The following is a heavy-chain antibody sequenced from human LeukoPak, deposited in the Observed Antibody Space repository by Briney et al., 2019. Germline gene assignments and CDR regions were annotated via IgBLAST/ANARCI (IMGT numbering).Heavy chain of an antibody. V-gene: IGHV1-2*02. CDR1: GYTFTGYY. J-gene: IGHJ4*02. Sequence: ASVKVSCKASGYTFTGYYVHWVRQAPGQGLEWMGWINPNSGGTNYAQKFQGRVTMTRDTSISTAYMELSRLRSDDTAVYYCARDGYYDILTGYFSLDGPDYWGQGTLVTVSS. CDR2: INPNSGGT. CDR3: ARDGYYDILTGYFSLDGPDY. D-gene: IGHD3-9*01.